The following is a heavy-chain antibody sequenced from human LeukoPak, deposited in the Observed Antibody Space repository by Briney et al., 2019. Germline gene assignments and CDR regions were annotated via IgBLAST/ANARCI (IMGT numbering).Heavy chain of an antibody. D-gene: IGHD6-6*01. V-gene: IGHV1-18*01. CDR3: ARVLRYSSSSGDAFDI. CDR1: GYTFSSYG. Sequence: ASVKVSCTASGYTFSSYGLNWVRQAPGHGLEWLGWISPYNGDTSYAQSLQGRVTMTRDTSTSTASMELRSLRSDDTAVYYCARVLRYSSSSGDAFDIWGQGTMVTVSS. CDR2: ISPYNGDT. J-gene: IGHJ3*02.